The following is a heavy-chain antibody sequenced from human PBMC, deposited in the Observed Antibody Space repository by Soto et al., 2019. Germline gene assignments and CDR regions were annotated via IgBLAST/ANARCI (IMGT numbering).Heavy chain of an antibody. CDR1: GFSFSDYY. V-gene: IGHV3-11*01. J-gene: IGHJ5*02. CDR2: ISDSGNTI. D-gene: IGHD1-26*01. CDR3: ARGGSGWTRGGWLGP. Sequence: QVQLVQSGGGLVKPGGSLTLSCAASGFSFSDYYMIWVRQATGKGLEWLSYISDSGNTIYYSDSVRARFTMFRDNAGTFVYLQMDGLSDGDTAFYYCARGGSGWTRGGWLGPWGQGSLVTVSS.